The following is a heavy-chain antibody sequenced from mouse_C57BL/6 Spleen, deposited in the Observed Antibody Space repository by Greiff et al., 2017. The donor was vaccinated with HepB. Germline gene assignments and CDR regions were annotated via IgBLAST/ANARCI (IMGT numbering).Heavy chain of an antibody. CDR2: INPNNGGT. Sequence: EVQLQQSGPELVKPGASVKIPCKASGYTFTDYNMDWVKQSHGKSLEWIGDINPNNGGTIYNQKFKGKATLTVDKSSSTAYMELRSLTSGDTAVYYCERSRGTTVVANGGFDYWGQGTTLTVSS. J-gene: IGHJ2*01. CDR3: ERSRGTTVVANGGFDY. D-gene: IGHD1-1*01. V-gene: IGHV1-18*01. CDR1: GYTFTDYN.